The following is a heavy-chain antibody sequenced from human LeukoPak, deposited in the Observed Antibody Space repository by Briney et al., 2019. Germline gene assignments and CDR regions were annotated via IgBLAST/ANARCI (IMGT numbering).Heavy chain of an antibody. D-gene: IGHD3-22*01. V-gene: IGHV3-7*01. CDR2: IRQDGSER. CDR1: GFTFGYYW. J-gene: IGHJ6*02. Sequence: GGSLRLSCVGSGFTFGYYWTNWVRQAPGKGLEWVASIRQDGSERYYVGSVKGRFTISRDNAKNSLYLQMDSLRAEDTAVYYCARDPNYYDSSGEFGMDVWGQGTTVTVSS. CDR3: ARDPNYYDSSGEFGMDV.